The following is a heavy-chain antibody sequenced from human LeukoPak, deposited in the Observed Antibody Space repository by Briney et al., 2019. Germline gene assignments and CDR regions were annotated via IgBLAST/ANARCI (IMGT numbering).Heavy chain of an antibody. CDR2: ISYDGSNK. V-gene: IGHV3-30*18. CDR3: AKDLRGEVGYSYGIHFSY. J-gene: IGHJ4*02. Sequence: GGSLRLSCAASGFTFSSYGMHWVRQAPGKGLEWVAVISYDGSNKYYADSVKGRFTISRDNSKNTLYLQMNSLRAEDTAVYYCAKDLRGEVGYSYGIHFSYWGQGTLVTVSS. CDR1: GFTFSSYG. D-gene: IGHD5-18*01.